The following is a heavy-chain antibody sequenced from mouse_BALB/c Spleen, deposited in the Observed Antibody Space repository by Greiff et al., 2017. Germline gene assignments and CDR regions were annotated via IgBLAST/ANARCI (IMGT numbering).Heavy chain of an antibody. CDR2: ISDGGSYT. D-gene: IGHD1-1*01. Sequence: EVHLVESGGGLVKPGGSLKLSCAASGFTFSDYYMYWVRQTPEKRLEWVATISDGGSYTYYPDSVKGRFTISRDNAKNNLYLQMSSLKSEDTAMYYCARDTVVAYYAMDYWGQGTSVTVSS. V-gene: IGHV5-4*02. CDR3: ARDTVVAYYAMDY. J-gene: IGHJ4*01. CDR1: GFTFSDYY.